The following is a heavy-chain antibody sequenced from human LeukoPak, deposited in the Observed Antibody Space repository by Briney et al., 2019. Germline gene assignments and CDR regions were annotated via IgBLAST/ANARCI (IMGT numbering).Heavy chain of an antibody. V-gene: IGHV3-9*01. CDR1: GFTFDDYA. J-gene: IGHJ6*02. Sequence: GGSLRLSCAASGFTFDDYAMHWVRQAPGKGLEWVSGISWNSGSIGYADSVKGRFTISRDNAKNSLYLQMNSLRAADTALYYCAKGNYDFWGGSPPLDGHYQGMDVLGQGTPVPVS. D-gene: IGHD3-3*01. CDR3: AKGNYDFWGGSPPLDGHYQGMDV. CDR2: ISWNSGSI.